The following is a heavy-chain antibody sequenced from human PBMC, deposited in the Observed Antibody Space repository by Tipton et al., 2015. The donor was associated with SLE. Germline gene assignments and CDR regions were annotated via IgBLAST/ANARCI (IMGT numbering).Heavy chain of an antibody. CDR1: GFTFGDYA. D-gene: IGHD1-26*01. CDR3: TRWDLPYYYYHMDV. J-gene: IGHJ6*03. CDR2: IRSKAYGGTT. V-gene: IGHV3-49*04. Sequence: SLRLSCAASGFTFGDYAMSWVRQAPGKGLEWVGFIRSKAYGGTTEYAASVKGRFTISRDDSKSIAYLQMNSLKTEDTAVYYCTRWDLPYYYYHMDVWGKGTTVTVSS.